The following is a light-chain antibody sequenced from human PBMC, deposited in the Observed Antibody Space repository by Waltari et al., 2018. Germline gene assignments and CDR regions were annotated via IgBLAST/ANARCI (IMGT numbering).Light chain of an antibody. V-gene: IGKV3-11*01. CDR1: QSVAMS. J-gene: IGKJ4*01. CDR2: DTS. Sequence: LSCRASQSVAMSLAWSQPRPGQAPRLLIYDTSNRATDIPARFSGSGSETDFSLTISSLAPEDFAVYYCQQRRNWPLTFGGGTKVEIK. CDR3: QQRRNWPLT.